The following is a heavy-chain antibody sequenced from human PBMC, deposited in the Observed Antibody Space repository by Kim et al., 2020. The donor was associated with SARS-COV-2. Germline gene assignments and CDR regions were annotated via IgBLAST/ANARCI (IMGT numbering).Heavy chain of an antibody. CDR3: ARERSLDEVYCSGGSCYPRYGMDV. V-gene: IGHV3-48*03. CDR1: GFTFSSYE. J-gene: IGHJ6*02. Sequence: GGSLRLSCAASGFTFSSYEMNWVRQAPGKGLEWVSYISSSGSTIYYADSVKGRFTISRDNAKNSLYLQMNSLRAEDTAVYYCARERSLDEVYCSGGSCYPRYGMDVWGQGTTVTVSS. D-gene: IGHD2-15*01. CDR2: ISSSGSTI.